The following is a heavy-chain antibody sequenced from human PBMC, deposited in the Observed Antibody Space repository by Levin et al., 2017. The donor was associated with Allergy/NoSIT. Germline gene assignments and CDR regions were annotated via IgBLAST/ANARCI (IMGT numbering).Heavy chain of an antibody. CDR2: INSDGSST. CDR1: GFTFSSYW. D-gene: IGHD3-16*01. J-gene: IGHJ4*02. Sequence: GGSLRLSCAASGFTFSSYWMHWVRQGPGKGLVWVSRINSDGSSTSYADSVKGRVTISRDNAKNTLYLQMNSLRAEDTAVYYCAKGGGKVFDYWGQGTLATVSS. CDR3: AKGGGKVFDY. V-gene: IGHV3-74*01.